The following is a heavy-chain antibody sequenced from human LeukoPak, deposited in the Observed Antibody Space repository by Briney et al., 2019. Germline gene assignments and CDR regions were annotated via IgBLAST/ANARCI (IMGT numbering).Heavy chain of an antibody. CDR2: IGHTGSIT. Sequence: PGGSLRLSCAGSGFTFGIYSMNWVRHAPGKGLEWASYIGHTGSITDYADSVKGRFTISRDNAKNSLYLQMNSLRAEDTAVYYCARDRDVFGRDGKGSDYWGQGTLVTVSS. D-gene: IGHD3-10*01. CDR1: GFTFGIYS. CDR3: ARDRDVFGRDGKGSDY. V-gene: IGHV3-48*04. J-gene: IGHJ4*02.